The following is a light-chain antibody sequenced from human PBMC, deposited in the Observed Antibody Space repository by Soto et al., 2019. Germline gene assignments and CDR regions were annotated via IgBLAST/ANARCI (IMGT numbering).Light chain of an antibody. Sequence: IVMTQSPATLSVSPGERATLSCRASQSVDDNLAWYQQKPGQAPRLLIYGASTRATGIPARFSGSGSGTDFILTISRLEPEDFAVYYCQQYGSSPTFGQGTKVDIK. CDR1: QSVDDN. J-gene: IGKJ1*01. V-gene: IGKV3-15*01. CDR3: QQYGSSPT. CDR2: GAS.